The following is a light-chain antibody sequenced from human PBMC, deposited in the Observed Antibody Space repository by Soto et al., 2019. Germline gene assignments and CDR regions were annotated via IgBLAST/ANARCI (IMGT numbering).Light chain of an antibody. CDR2: DNN. J-gene: IGLJ2*01. Sequence: QSVLTQSPSASAAPGQKVTISCSGSSSNIGNNYVSWYQQLPGTAPKLLIYDNNKRPSGIPDRFSGSKSGTSGTLDITGLQTGDEADYYCATWDGSLPGEVFGGGTKLIVL. CDR1: SSNIGNNY. CDR3: ATWDGSLPGEV. V-gene: IGLV1-51*01.